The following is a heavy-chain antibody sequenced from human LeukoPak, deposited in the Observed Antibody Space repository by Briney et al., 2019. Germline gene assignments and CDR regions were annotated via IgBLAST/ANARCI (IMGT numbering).Heavy chain of an antibody. D-gene: IGHD4-17*01. CDR1: GFTFTDFG. V-gene: IGHV3-30*02. J-gene: IGHJ4*02. CDR2: IRRDGRSK. CDR3: EKDRDDYGDDC. Sequence: GGSLRLSCAASGFTFTDFGMHWVRQAPGKGLDWVSHIRRDGRSKFYAESVKGRFTISRDNSKNTLYLQMNSLRAEDTAVYYCEKDRDDYGDDCWGQGILVTVST.